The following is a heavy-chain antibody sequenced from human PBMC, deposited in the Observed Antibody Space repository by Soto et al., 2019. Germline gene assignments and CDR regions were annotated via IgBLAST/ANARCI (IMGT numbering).Heavy chain of an antibody. D-gene: IGHD2-2*01. CDR1: GYTFTGYY. J-gene: IGHJ6*02. Sequence: ASVKVSFKASGYTFTGYYMHWVRQAPGQGLEWMGWINPNSGGTNYAQKFQGWVTMTRDTSISTAYMELSRLRSDDTAVYYCARGGDIVLVPAESGMDVWGQGTTVTVS. CDR3: ARGGDIVLVPAESGMDV. CDR2: INPNSGGT. V-gene: IGHV1-2*04.